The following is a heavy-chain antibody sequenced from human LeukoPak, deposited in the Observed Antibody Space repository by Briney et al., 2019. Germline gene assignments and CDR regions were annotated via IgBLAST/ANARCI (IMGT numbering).Heavy chain of an antibody. Sequence: GGSLKLSCVGSGFTFAKYAMTWVREAPGKGLEWVSVISGSGNVTYYAESVKGRFTISRDNSKRTLYLQMDSLRADDTAIYYCAKDRAGANWGQGTLVLVLS. CDR2: ISGSGNVT. J-gene: IGHJ4*02. V-gene: IGHV3-23*01. CDR3: AKDRAGAN. CDR1: GFTFAKYA.